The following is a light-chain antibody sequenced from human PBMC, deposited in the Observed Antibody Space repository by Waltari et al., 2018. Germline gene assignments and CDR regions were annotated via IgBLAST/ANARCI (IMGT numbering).Light chain of an antibody. J-gene: IGLJ2*01. CDR1: SPNIGHYA. V-gene: IGLV1-44*01. Sequence: QSVLTQPPSAAGTPGQRVTISCSGSSPNIGHYAVPWYQQLPGTAPKLLIYSNNQRPSGVPDRFSGSKSGTSASLVISGLQSDDEADYHCATWDDSLNGVIFGGGTRLTVL. CDR2: SNN. CDR3: ATWDDSLNGVI.